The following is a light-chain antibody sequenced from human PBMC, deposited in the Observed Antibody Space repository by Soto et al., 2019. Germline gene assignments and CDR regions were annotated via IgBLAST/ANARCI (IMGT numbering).Light chain of an antibody. CDR2: EVN. J-gene: IGLJ1*01. V-gene: IGLV2-23*02. Sequence: QSALTQPASVSGSPGQSITISCTGTSSDVASYNLVSWYQQHPGKAPKLMIFEVNKRPSGVSNRFSGSKSGNTASLTISGLKVEDEADYYCCSSGGSPTDVFGTGTKVTVL. CDR3: CSSGGSPTDV. CDR1: SSDVASYNL.